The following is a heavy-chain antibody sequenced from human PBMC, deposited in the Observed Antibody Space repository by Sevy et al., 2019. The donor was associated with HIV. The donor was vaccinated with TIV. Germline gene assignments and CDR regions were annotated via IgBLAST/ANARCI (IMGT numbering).Heavy chain of an antibody. D-gene: IGHD3-10*01. J-gene: IGHJ3*01. Sequence: ASVKVSCKVSGYTLTELPMHWVRQAPGKGLEWMGGFDPERGKGIYAQRFQGRVTVTEDTSTDTAYLELSSLRSEDTAVYYCAAGGRTGLGLFRDAFDLWGLGTMVTVSS. CDR1: GYTLTELP. V-gene: IGHV1-24*01. CDR2: FDPERGKG. CDR3: AAGGRTGLGLFRDAFDL.